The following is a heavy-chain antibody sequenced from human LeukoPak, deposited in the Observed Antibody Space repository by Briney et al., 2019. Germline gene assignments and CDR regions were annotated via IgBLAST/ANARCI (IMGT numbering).Heavy chain of an antibody. D-gene: IGHD6-19*01. J-gene: IGHJ6*03. V-gene: IGHV1-69*13. CDR1: GGTFSSYA. CDR2: IIPIFGTA. Sequence: SVKVSCKASGGTFSSYAISWVRQAPGQGLEWMGGIIPIFGTANYAQKFQGRVTITADESTSTAYMELSSLRSEDTAVYYCARGPAYSSGWYEDYYYYMDVWGKGTTVTVSS. CDR3: ARGPAYSSGWYEDYYYYMDV.